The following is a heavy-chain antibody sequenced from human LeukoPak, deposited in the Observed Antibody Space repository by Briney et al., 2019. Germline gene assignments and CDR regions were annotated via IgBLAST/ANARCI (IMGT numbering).Heavy chain of an antibody. Sequence: GASLKVSCKASGYTFIRHGIIWVRQAPGQGLEWMGGIIPIFGTANYAQKFQGRVTITADESTSTAYMELSSLRSGDTAVYYCAQQRFPRVLDYYYYYMDVWGKGTTVTVSS. J-gene: IGHJ6*03. V-gene: IGHV1-69*13. D-gene: IGHD5-24*01. CDR1: GYTFIRHG. CDR2: IIPIFGTA. CDR3: AQQRFPRVLDYYYYYMDV.